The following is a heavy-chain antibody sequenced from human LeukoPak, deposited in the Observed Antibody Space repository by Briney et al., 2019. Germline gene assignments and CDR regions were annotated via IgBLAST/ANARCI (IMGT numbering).Heavy chain of an antibody. D-gene: IGHD6-19*01. V-gene: IGHV1-69*06. Sequence: SVKVSCKASGYTFTSYGISWVRQAPGLGLEWMGGIIPIFGTANYAQKFQGRVTITADKSTSTAYMELSSLRSEDTAVYYCARDHSSGWTGRYFDLWGRGTLVTVSS. CDR1: GYTFTSYG. CDR2: IIPIFGTA. J-gene: IGHJ2*01. CDR3: ARDHSSGWTGRYFDL.